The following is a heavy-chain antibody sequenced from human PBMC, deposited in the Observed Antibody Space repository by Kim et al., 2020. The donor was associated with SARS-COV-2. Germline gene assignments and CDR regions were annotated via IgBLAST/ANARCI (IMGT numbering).Heavy chain of an antibody. CDR1: GDSVSSNTAA. J-gene: IGHJ4*02. D-gene: IGHD3-10*01. CDR2: TYYRSKWFN. Sequence: SQTLSLTCAISGDSVSSNTAAWNWIRQSPSRGLEWLGRTYYRSKWFNDYVLSVKSRLTINADTSKNQFSLQLNSVTPEDTAVYYCARGGVSFDYWDQGTLVTVSS. CDR3: ARGGVSFDY. V-gene: IGHV6-1*01.